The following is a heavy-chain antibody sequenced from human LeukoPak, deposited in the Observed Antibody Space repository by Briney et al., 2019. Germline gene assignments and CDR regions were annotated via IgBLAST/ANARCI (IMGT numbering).Heavy chain of an antibody. V-gene: IGHV4-38-2*02. J-gene: IGHJ4*02. CDR3: ASRIAAAAYYFDC. D-gene: IGHD6-13*01. CDR2: SYYGGRN. Sequence: SETLSLTCNVSGYSISSDYYWGWIRQPPGKGLEWIGSSYYGGRNYYNPSLKSRVTISVDTSKNQFSLRLSSVTAADTAVYYCASRIAAAAYYFDCWGQGTLVIVSS. CDR1: GYSISSDYY.